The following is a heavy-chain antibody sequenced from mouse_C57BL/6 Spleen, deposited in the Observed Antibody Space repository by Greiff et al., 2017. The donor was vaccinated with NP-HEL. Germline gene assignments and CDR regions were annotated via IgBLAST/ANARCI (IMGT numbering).Heavy chain of an antibody. CDR1: GFSLTSYG. J-gene: IGHJ4*01. D-gene: IGHD3-2*02. Sequence: QVQLKESGPGLVQPSQSLSITCTVSGFSLTSYGVHWVRQSPGKGLEWLGVIWSGGSTDYNAAFISRLSLSKDNSKRQVYFKMNSLQADETAIYYCARKELRQGAMDYGGQGTSVTVSS. CDR3: ARKELRQGAMDY. CDR2: IWSGGST. V-gene: IGHV2-2*01.